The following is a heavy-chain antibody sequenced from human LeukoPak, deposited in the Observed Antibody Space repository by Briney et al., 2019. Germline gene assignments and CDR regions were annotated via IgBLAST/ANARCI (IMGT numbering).Heavy chain of an antibody. V-gene: IGHV3-23*01. CDR1: GFTFSSYA. Sequence: GGSLRLSCAASGFTFSSYAMSWVRQAPGKGLEWVSAISGSGGNTYYADTVKGRFTISRDDSKNTLYLQMNSLRAEDTAVYYRAKGPDVVATIFDYWGQGTLVTVSS. J-gene: IGHJ4*02. D-gene: IGHD5-12*01. CDR3: AKGPDVVATIFDY. CDR2: ISGSGGNT.